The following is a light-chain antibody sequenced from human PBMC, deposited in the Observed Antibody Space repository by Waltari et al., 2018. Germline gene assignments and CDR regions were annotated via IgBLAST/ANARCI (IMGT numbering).Light chain of an antibody. Sequence: QSALPQPAPVSGSPGQSLPISCTGTSSTVGGYNYASWYQQHQGKAPQLILYDVSKRPSGVSNRFSGSKSGNTASLTISGLQAEDEADYYCSSYISSSTLELFGGGTSLTVL. V-gene: IGLV2-14*03. J-gene: IGLJ2*01. CDR1: SSTVGGYNY. CDR2: DVS. CDR3: SSYISSSTLEL.